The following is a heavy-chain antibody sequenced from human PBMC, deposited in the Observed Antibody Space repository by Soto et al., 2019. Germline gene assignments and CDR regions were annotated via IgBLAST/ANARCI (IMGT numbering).Heavy chain of an antibody. J-gene: IGHJ4*02. CDR1: GGSISSGDYY. CDR2: IYYSGST. D-gene: IGHD3-3*01. CDR3: ARWGNYDFWSGYLAPGNVDY. V-gene: IGHV4-30-4*01. Sequence: QVQLQESGPGLVKPSQTLSLTCTVSGGSISSGDYYWSWIRQPPGKGLEWIGYIYYSGSTYYNPSLKSRVTISVDTSKNQFSQKLSSVTAADTAVYYCARWGNYDFWSGYLAPGNVDYWGQGTLVTVSS.